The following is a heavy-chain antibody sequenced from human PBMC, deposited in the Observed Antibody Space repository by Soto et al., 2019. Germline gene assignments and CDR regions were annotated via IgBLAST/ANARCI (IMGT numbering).Heavy chain of an antibody. Sequence: QVQLVESGGGVVQPGRSLRLSCAASGFTFTSYAMHWVRQAPGKGLEWVAVISNDGSNYYYADSVRGRCTISRDNTKTTWFLRVGSRIGLGWGAFYCGGGTTLAIFGDGMGGGGQGTTV. J-gene: IGHJ6*02. CDR2: ISNDGSNY. V-gene: IGHV3-30-3*01. CDR3: GGGTTLAIFGDGMGG. CDR1: GFTFTSYA. D-gene: IGHD3-3*01.